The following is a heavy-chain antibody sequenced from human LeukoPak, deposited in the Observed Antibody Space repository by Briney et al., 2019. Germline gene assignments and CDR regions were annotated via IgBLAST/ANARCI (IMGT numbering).Heavy chain of an antibody. D-gene: IGHD6-19*01. CDR1: GFSFSTYS. V-gene: IGHV3-23*05. Sequence: PGGSLRLSCTASGFSFSTYSMTWVRQGPGKGLEWVSSIYNSGSKTFYADSVKGRFTISRDNSKNTLYLQMNSLTAEDTAIYYCSKDVVPDSGWDLDCWGQGTLVTVSS. J-gene: IGHJ4*02. CDR3: SKDVVPDSGWDLDC. CDR2: IYNSGSKT.